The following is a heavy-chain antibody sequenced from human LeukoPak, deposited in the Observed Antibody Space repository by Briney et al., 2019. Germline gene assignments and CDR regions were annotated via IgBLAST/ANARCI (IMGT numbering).Heavy chain of an antibody. CDR1: GYTFTSYA. Sequence: ASVKVSCKASGYTFTSYAMNWVRQAPGQGLEWMGWINTNTGNPTYAQGFTGRFVFSLDTSVSTAYLQISSLKAEDTAMYYCARVGFPTYYYYMDVWGKGTTVIVSS. J-gene: IGHJ6*03. CDR3: ARVGFPTYYYYMDV. CDR2: INTNTGNP. D-gene: IGHD3-10*01. V-gene: IGHV7-4-1*02.